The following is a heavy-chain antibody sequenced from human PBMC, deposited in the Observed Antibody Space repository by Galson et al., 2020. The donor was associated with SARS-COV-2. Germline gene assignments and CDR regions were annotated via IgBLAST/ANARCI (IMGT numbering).Heavy chain of an antibody. CDR2: ISYDGSNK. D-gene: IGHD5-12*01. V-gene: IGHV3-30*01. J-gene: IGHJ4*02. CDR1: GFTFSSYA. Sequence: GGSLRLSCAASGFTFSSYAMHWVRQAPGEGLEWVAVISYDGSNKYYADSVKGRFTISRDNSKSTLYLQMNSLRVEDTAVYYCARDPYSGYDRIQRWSRFEYWGQGTLVTVSS. CDR3: ARDPYSGYDRIQRWSRFEY.